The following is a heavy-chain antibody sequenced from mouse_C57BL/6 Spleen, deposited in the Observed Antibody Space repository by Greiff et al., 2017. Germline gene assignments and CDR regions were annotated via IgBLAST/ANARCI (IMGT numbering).Heavy chain of an antibody. CDR3: ARGSNYVFMDY. CDR1: GYTFTSYW. D-gene: IGHD2-5*01. J-gene: IGHJ4*01. V-gene: IGHV1-64*01. Sequence: QVQLQQPGAELVKPGASVKLSCKASGYTFTSYWMHWVKQRPGQGLEWIGMIHPNSGSTNYNEKLKSKATLTVDKSSSTAYMQLSSLTSEDAAVYYCARGSNYVFMDYWGQGTSVTVSS. CDR2: IHPNSGST.